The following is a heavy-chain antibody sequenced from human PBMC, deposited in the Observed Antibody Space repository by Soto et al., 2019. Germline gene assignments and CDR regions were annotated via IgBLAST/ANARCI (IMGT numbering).Heavy chain of an antibody. CDR1: GFSLTTSGVG. Sequence: QITLNESGPTVVKPTETLTLTCTFSGFSLTTSGVGVGWVRQSPGKAPEWLAFIYWDDDKRYSTSLKSRLTITTDTSKNQVGLTMANVDPADTATYYCAHRVLRAVFGLVTTTAIYFDFWGQGTPVVVSS. CDR3: AHRVLRAVFGLVTTTAIYFDF. V-gene: IGHV2-5*02. D-gene: IGHD3-3*01. CDR2: IYWDDDK. J-gene: IGHJ4*02.